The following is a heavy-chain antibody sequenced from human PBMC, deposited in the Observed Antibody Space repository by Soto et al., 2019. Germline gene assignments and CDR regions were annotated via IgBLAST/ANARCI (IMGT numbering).Heavy chain of an antibody. CDR1: GGSISSSSYY. D-gene: IGHD3-10*01. CDR3: ARYASGSSYFDY. V-gene: IGHV4-39*07. J-gene: IGHJ4*02. CDR2: IYYSGST. Sequence: PSETLSLTCTVSGGSISSSSYYWGWIRQPPGKGLEWIGSIYYSGSTYYNPSLKSRVTMSVDKSKNQFSLKVTSVTAADTAVYYCARYASGSSYFDYWGRGTLVTVSS.